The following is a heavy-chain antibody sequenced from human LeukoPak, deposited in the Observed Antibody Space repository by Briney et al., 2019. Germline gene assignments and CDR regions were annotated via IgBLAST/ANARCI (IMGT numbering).Heavy chain of an antibody. CDR1: GFTFSSYS. Sequence: GGSLRLSCAASGFTFSSYSMNWVRQAPGKGLEWVSSISSSSSYIYYADSVKGRFTISRDNAKNSLYLQMNSLRAEDTAVYYCARSYYDSSGYYYEYYFDYWGQGTLVTVSS. CDR2: ISSSSSYI. J-gene: IGHJ4*02. D-gene: IGHD3-22*01. V-gene: IGHV3-21*01. CDR3: ARSYYDSSGYYYEYYFDY.